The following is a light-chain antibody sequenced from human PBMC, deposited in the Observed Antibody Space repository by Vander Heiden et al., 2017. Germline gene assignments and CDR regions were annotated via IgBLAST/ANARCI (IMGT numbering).Light chain of an antibody. Sequence: IKMTPSPSSLSASVGSTITNTCRTSPDINNNFDWFQQKPGKAPRFLIFSTSSVQSGVPSRCSGRRSGTDFTLTISSLQTEDFASYYCQQYGTYTRTFGGGTKVEIK. CDR3: QQYGTYTRT. CDR2: STS. J-gene: IGKJ4*02. CDR1: PDINNN. V-gene: IGKV1-16*01.